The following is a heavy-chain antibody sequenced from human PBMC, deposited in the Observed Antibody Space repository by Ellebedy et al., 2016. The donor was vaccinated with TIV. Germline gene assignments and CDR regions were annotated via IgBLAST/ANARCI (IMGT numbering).Heavy chain of an antibody. J-gene: IGHJ4*02. CDR2: IRSKANSYAT. CDR3: AITYYYDSSGYTIDY. D-gene: IGHD3-22*01. V-gene: IGHV3-73*01. Sequence: GESLKISCAASGSTFSGSAMHWVRQASGKGLEWVGRIRSKANSYATEYTASVNGRFTISRDDSKNTAYLQINSLETEDTAVYYCAITYYYDSSGYTIDYWGQGTLVTVTS. CDR1: GSTFSGSA.